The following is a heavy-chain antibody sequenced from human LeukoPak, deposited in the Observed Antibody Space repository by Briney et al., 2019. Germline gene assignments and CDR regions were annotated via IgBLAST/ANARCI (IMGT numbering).Heavy chain of an antibody. J-gene: IGHJ4*02. V-gene: IGHV1-46*01. CDR2: INPSGGST. D-gene: IGHD4-17*01. CDR3: ARGNDYGDYYFDY. Sequence: ASAKVSCKASDYTFTSYAISWVRQAPRQGLEWMGIINPSGGSTSYAQKFQGRVTMTRDMSTSTVYMELSSLRSEDTAVYYCARGNDYGDYYFDYWGQGTLVTVSS. CDR1: DYTFTSYA.